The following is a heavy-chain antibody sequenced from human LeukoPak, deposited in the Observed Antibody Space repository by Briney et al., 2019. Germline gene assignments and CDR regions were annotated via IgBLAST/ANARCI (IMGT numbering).Heavy chain of an antibody. J-gene: IGHJ6*02. D-gene: IGHD5-18*01. CDR3: ARDPYSSDYYGMDV. CDR2: ISSSSRTT. CDR1: GFTFSSYS. Sequence: GGSLRLSCAASGFTFSSYSMNWVRQAPGKGLEWVSYISSSSRTTYYADSVKGRFTISRDNAKNSLYLQMNSLRAEDTAVYYCARDPYSSDYYGMDVWGQGTTVTVSS. V-gene: IGHV3-48*01.